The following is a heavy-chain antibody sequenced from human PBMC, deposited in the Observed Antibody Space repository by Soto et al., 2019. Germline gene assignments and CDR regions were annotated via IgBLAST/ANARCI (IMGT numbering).Heavy chain of an antibody. J-gene: IGHJ5*01. CDR1: GYSMTSGFY. CDR2: VYHSGAT. D-gene: IGHD6-13*01. V-gene: IGHV4-38-2*02. Sequence: SETLSLTCGVSGYSMTSGFYWAWIRQAPGKGLEWIGSVYHSGATYYNPSLQSRVTISEDTSKNHFFLNLNSVSAADAGTYYCARERSFVQPTGWFEPWGQGIQVTVSS. CDR3: ARERSFVQPTGWFEP.